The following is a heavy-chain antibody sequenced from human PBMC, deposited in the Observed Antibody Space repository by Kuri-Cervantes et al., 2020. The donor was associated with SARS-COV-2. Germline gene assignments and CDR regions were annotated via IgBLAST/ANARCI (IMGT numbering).Heavy chain of an antibody. J-gene: IGHJ6*03. CDR1: GFIFSGCA. Sequence: GGSLRLSCAASGFIFSGCAMSWVRQAPGKGLEWVSGISGGDPSTYYADSVKGRFTISRDNSKNTLYLQMNSLRGEDTALYYCAKGLYGDYDDYYYYYMDVWGKGTTVTVSS. CDR3: AKGLYGDYDDYYYYYMDV. CDR2: ISGGDPST. V-gene: IGHV3-23*01. D-gene: IGHD4-17*01.